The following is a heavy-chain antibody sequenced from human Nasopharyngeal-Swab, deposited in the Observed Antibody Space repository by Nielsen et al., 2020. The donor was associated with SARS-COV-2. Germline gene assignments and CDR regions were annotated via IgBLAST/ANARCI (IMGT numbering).Heavy chain of an antibody. D-gene: IGHD3-16*01. J-gene: IGHJ6*04. CDR2: INWSGTT. V-gene: IGHV4-34*01. CDR3: SKTLGPRSDGAGGLNV. Sequence: WIRQPPGQGLEWIGDINWSGTTNYSPSLKSRVTISIDTYSNQFSPNLNSVTAADMAVYYCSKTLGPRSDGAGGLNVWGKGTTVTVSS.